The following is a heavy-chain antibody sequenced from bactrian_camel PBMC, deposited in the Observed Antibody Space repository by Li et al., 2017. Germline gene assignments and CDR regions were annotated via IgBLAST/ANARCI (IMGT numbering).Heavy chain of an antibody. Sequence: QVQLVESGGGSVQAGGSLRLSCTGSEDLSTWYCMGWYRLDGNERVGVAAIDSDGTTRYIDSAKGRFTISKDNGKDSVHLEMTSVTPEDSAMYYCAATRGELIPGRTESRALREDKYDYWGQGTQVTVS. V-gene: IGHV3S53*01. CDR1: EDLSTWYC. J-gene: IGHJ4*01. CDR2: IDSDGTT. D-gene: IGHD2*01. CDR3: AATRGELIPGRTESRALREDKYDY.